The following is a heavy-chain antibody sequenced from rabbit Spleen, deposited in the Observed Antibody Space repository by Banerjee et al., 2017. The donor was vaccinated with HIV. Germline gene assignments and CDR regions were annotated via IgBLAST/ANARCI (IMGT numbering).Heavy chain of an antibody. D-gene: IGHD1-1*01. V-gene: IGHV1S40*01. CDR2: IAGSSSGFT. CDR1: GFSFSSSDY. Sequence: QSLEESGGGLVQPEGSLALTCKAAGFSFSSSDYICWVRQAPGKGLEWISCIAGSSSGFTYSATWAKGRFTISKASSTTVTLQMTSLTAADTATYFCVRDTSSSFSSYGMDLWGPGTLVTVS. CDR3: VRDTSSSFSSYGMDL. J-gene: IGHJ6*01.